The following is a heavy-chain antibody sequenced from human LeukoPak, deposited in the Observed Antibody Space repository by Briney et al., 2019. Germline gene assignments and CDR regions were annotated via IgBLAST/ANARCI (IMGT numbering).Heavy chain of an antibody. V-gene: IGHV3-74*01. CDR3: TRRVSTTRWFDP. D-gene: IGHD2-15*01. CDR2: ISNDGSTT. J-gene: IGHJ5*02. Sequence: GGSLRLSCAASGSTFSSYWMHWVPQVPGKGLVWVSRISNDGSTTIYADSVKGRFTISRDNAENTLYLQMNSLRVEDTAVYYCTRRVSTTRWFDPWGQGTLVTVSS. CDR1: GSTFSSYW.